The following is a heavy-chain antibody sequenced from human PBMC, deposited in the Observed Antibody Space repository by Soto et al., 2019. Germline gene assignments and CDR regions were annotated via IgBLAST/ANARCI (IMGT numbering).Heavy chain of an antibody. CDR1: GGSISNDAHY. D-gene: IGHD3-9*01. Sequence: QVQLKESGPGLVKPSQTLTLTCNVSGGSISNDAHYWNWIRQVPGKGLEWIGNIHASGTTSYSPSLRIRLSMSIDASKNHFSLKLTSVTAADAAVYFCARDGGLTSGYALEIWGQGTVVTVSS. V-gene: IGHV4-31*03. J-gene: IGHJ3*02. CDR2: IHASGTT. CDR3: ARDGGLTSGYALEI.